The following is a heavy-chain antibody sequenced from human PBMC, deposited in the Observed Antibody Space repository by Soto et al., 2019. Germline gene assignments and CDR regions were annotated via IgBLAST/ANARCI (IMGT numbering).Heavy chain of an antibody. CDR3: ARGNTYYYDSSGYH. J-gene: IGHJ4*02. V-gene: IGHV1-8*01. Sequence: QVQLVQSGAEVKKPGASVKVSCKASGYTFTSYDINWVRQATGQGLEWMGWMNPNSGNTGYAQKFQGRVTMTRNTSINTAYMELSSLRSEDTAVYYCARGNTYYYDSSGYHWGQGTLVTVSS. CDR1: GYTFTSYD. CDR2: MNPNSGNT. D-gene: IGHD3-22*01.